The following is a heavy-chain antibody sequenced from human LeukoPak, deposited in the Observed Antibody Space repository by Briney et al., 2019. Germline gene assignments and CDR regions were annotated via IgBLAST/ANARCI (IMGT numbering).Heavy chain of an antibody. CDR1: GFTFNIYS. J-gene: IGHJ6*02. CDR3: TNDKTFHMDV. V-gene: IGHV3-74*03. D-gene: IGHD1-1*01. CDR2: INSDGSNT. Sequence: GGSLRLSCAASGFTFNIYSMNWVRQAPGKGLVWVSRINSDGSNTTYADSVKGRFTVSRDNAKNTLYLQMNSLRVEDTAVYYCTNDKTFHMDVWGLGTTVTVSS.